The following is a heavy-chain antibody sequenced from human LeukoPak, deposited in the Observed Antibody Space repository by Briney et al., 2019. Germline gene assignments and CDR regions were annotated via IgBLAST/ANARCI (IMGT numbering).Heavy chain of an antibody. D-gene: IGHD3-22*01. Sequence: PGGSLRLSCAASGFTFSDYYMSWIRQAPGKGLEWVSYISSSGSTIYYADSVKGRFTISRDNAKNSLYLQMNSLRAEDTAVYYCARSRVANYYDSSGYYDDAFDIWGQGTMVTVSS. CDR2: ISSSGSTI. J-gene: IGHJ3*02. CDR1: GFTFSDYY. CDR3: ARSRVANYYDSSGYYDDAFDI. V-gene: IGHV3-11*04.